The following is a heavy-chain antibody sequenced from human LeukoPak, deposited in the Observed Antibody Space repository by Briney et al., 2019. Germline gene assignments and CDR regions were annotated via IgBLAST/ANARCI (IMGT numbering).Heavy chain of an antibody. J-gene: IGHJ5*02. Sequence: SETLSLTCTVSGGSISSSSYYWGWIRQPPGKGLEWIGSIYYSGSTYYNPSLESRVTISVDTSKNQFSLKLSSVTAADTAVYYCARVDIVVVPAAQLNWFDPWGQGTLVTVSS. CDR3: ARVDIVVVPAAQLNWFDP. V-gene: IGHV4-39*07. CDR1: GGSISSSSYY. CDR2: IYYSGST. D-gene: IGHD2-2*03.